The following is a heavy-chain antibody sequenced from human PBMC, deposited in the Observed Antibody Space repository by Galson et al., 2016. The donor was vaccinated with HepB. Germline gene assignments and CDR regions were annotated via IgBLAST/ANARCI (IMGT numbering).Heavy chain of an antibody. Sequence: SLRLSCAASGFTFSLNALTWVRQAPGKGLEWVSAISSRGITAFYSDSVKGRFTVSRDNSKNTLFLQMDSMRAEDTAIYSCAKDFGSTGYYQVFESWGQGTLFAVSS. CDR3: AKDFGSTGYYQVFES. CDR2: ISSRGITA. J-gene: IGHJ4*02. CDR1: GFTFSLNA. D-gene: IGHD3-22*01. V-gene: IGHV3-23*01.